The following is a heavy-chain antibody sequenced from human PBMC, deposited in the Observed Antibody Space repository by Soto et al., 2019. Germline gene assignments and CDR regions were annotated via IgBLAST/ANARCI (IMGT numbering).Heavy chain of an antibody. CDR2: TNPTTGGT. CDR3: ARGYCSSNGCSDYFDY. Sequence: ASVKVSCKASGYPFSGRYLHWVRQAPGQGLEWMALTNPTTGGTKYAQKFQGRVSMTWDTSISTAYMEMSSLKSDDTAIYYCARGYCSSNGCSDYFDYWGQGTLVTVSS. CDR1: GYPFSGRY. J-gene: IGHJ4*02. V-gene: IGHV1-2*02. D-gene: IGHD2-2*01.